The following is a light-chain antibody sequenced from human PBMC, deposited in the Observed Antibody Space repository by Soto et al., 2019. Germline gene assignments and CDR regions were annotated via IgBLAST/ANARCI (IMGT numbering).Light chain of an antibody. CDR3: SSYTSDDTIGV. J-gene: IGLJ3*02. V-gene: IGLV2-14*01. CDR2: EVS. CDR1: SSDIGGYNY. Sequence: QSALTQPASVSGSPGQSITISCTGGSSDIGGYNYVSWYQQHPGKAPKRIIYEVSHRPSGVSNRFSSSKSGNTASLTISVLQAEDEADYYCSSYTSDDTIGVFGGGTKLTFL.